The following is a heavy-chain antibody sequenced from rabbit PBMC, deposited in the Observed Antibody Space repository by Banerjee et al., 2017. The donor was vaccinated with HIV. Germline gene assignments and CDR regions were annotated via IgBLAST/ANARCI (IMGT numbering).Heavy chain of an antibody. D-gene: IGHD2-1*01. Sequence: QSLEESGGDLVKPGASLTLTCKASGFSFSSNYYSYYMCWVRQTPGKGLEWIACIYTGSSGNTYYASWAKGRFTISKTSSTTVTLQMTSLTAADTATYFCARDDGGGADYGPFNLWGPGTLVTVS. CDR1: GFSFSSNYYSYY. V-gene: IGHV1S40*01. J-gene: IGHJ4*01. CDR3: ARDDGGGADYGPFNL. CDR2: IYTGSSGNT.